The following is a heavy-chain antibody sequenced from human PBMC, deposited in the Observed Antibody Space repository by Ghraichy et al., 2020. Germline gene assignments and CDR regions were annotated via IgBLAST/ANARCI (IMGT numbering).Heavy chain of an antibody. Sequence: SETLSLTCTVSGGSISSYYWSWIRQPAGKGLEWIGRIYTSGSTNYNPSLKSRVTMSVDTSKNQFSLKLSSVTAADTAVYYCARSSIVGAAPSPYYYYGMDVWGQGTTVTVSS. CDR1: GGSISSYY. V-gene: IGHV4-4*07. CDR2: IYTSGST. CDR3: ARSSIVGAAPSPYYYYGMDV. D-gene: IGHD1-26*01. J-gene: IGHJ6*02.